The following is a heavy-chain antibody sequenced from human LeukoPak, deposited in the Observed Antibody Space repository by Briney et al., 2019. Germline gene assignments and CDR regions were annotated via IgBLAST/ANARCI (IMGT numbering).Heavy chain of an antibody. J-gene: IGHJ1*01. CDR1: GFTFSSHA. Sequence: GSLRLSCAASGFTFSSHAMSWVRQPPGKGLEWIGEIYHSGGTYYNPSLKSRVTMSVDTSKNQFSLKLSSVTAADTAVYYCARLSLPQYYYDSSGYYGNFQHWGQGTLVTVSS. CDR2: IYHSGGT. D-gene: IGHD3-22*01. CDR3: ARLSLPQYYYDSSGYYGNFQH. V-gene: IGHV4-34*01.